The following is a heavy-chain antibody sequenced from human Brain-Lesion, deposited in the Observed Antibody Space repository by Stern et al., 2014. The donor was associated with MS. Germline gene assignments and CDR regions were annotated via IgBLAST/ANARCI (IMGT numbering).Heavy chain of an antibody. D-gene: IGHD2-15*01. J-gene: IGHJ5*02. Sequence: VQLVQSGPGLVKPSETLSLTCTVAGGSVSSTSYAWAWIRQPPGKGLEWIGTIYYSGNTYYSPSLKSRLTISLDTLKNQFSPQRGFVTAADTAVYYCAGEEDIRYCSGGSCTGNWFDPWGQGTLVTVSS. V-gene: IGHV4-39*01. CDR1: GGSVSSTSYA. CDR2: IYYSGNT. CDR3: AGEEDIRYCSGGSCTGNWFDP.